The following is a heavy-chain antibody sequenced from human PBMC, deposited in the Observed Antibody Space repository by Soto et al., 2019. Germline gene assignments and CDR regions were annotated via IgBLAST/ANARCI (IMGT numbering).Heavy chain of an antibody. V-gene: IGHV3-23*01. CDR2: ISGRGDSI. J-gene: IGHJ6*02. CDR1: GFTFSSYA. CDR3: AREHYDFWSGYYYYYYGMDV. Sequence: PGGSLRLSCAASGFTFSSYAMSWVRQAPGKGLEWVSGISGRGDSIFDADSVKGRFTISRDNSRNSLYLQMNSLRAEDTAVYYCAREHYDFWSGYYYYYYGMDVWGQGTTVTVSS. D-gene: IGHD3-3*01.